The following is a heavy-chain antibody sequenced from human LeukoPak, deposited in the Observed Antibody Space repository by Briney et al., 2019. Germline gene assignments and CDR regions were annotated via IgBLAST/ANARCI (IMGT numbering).Heavy chain of an antibody. CDR2: ISGSGGGT. J-gene: IGHJ4*02. CDR1: GFTFNTYA. Sequence: QSGVSLRLSCAASGFTFNTYAMSWVRQAPGEGLEWVSAISGSGGGTYDADSVKGRFTISRDNSKNTLYLQMNSLRAEDTAVYYCAKDEIDSGGYFDYWGQGTLVTVSS. V-gene: IGHV3-23*01. CDR3: AKDEIDSGGYFDY. D-gene: IGHD3-10*01.